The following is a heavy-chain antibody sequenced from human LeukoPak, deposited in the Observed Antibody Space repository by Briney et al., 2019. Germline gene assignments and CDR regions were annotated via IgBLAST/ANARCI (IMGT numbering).Heavy chain of an antibody. CDR3: ARGGIAAAGSFDY. J-gene: IGHJ4*02. CDR1: GYTFTSYA. V-gene: IGHV1-69*13. Sequence: GASVKVSCKASGYTFTSYAINWVRQAPGQGLEWMGGIIPIFGTANYAQKFQGRVTITADESTSTAYMELSSLRSEDTAVYYCARGGIAAAGSFDYWGQGTLVTVSS. CDR2: IIPIFGTA. D-gene: IGHD6-13*01.